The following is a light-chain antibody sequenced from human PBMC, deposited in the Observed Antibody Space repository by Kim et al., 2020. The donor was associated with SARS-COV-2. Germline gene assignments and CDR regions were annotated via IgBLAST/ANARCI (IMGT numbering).Light chain of an antibody. Sequence: LHPGETAAPSCRAGQGVSTYLAWYQQRPGHAPRLRVYDASNRAAGIPARFSGSGSGTDFTLTISSLEPEDFAIYYCQQRYSWPRTFGQGTKVDIK. CDR3: QQRYSWPRT. V-gene: IGKV3-11*01. CDR1: QGVSTY. CDR2: DAS. J-gene: IGKJ1*01.